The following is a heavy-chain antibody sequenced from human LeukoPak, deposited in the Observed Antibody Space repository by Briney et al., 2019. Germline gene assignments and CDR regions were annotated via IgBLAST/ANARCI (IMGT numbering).Heavy chain of an antibody. V-gene: IGHV3-21*01. J-gene: IGHJ6*03. CDR1: GFTFSSYS. D-gene: IGHD4-17*01. CDR2: ISSSSSYI. Sequence: GESLRLSCAASGFTFSSYSMNWVRQAPGKGLEGVSSISSSSSYIYYADSVKGRFTISRDNAKNSLYLQMNSLRAEDTAVYYCARGGGDYYYYYMDVWGKGTTVTISS. CDR3: ARGGGDYYYYYMDV.